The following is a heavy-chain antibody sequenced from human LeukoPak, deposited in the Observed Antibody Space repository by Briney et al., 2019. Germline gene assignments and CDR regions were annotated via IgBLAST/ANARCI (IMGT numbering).Heavy chain of an antibody. CDR2: INPNTGGT. Sequence: ASVKVSCKASGYTFTAYYMHWVRQAPGQGLEWTGWINPNTGGTDYAQRFQGRVTMTRDTSISTAYMELSRLRSDDTAVYFCARDRPPDYWGQGTLVTVSS. J-gene: IGHJ4*02. CDR3: ARDRPPDY. V-gene: IGHV1-2*02. CDR1: GYTFTAYY.